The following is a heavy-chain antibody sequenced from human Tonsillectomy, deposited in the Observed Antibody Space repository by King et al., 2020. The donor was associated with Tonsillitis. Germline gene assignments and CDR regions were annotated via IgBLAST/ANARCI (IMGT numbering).Heavy chain of an antibody. Sequence: QLQESGPGLVKPSETLSLTCTVSGGSITSYYWSWIRQTPGKGLEWIGFIHYSGTTNYNPSLKSRVTISVDTAKNQFSLKLSSVTAADTAVYYCARNHFSYYDSSKYTHGDFDFWGQGTLVTVSS. V-gene: IGHV4-59*08. D-gene: IGHD3-22*01. CDR2: IHYSGTT. J-gene: IGHJ4*02. CDR1: GGSITSYY. CDR3: ARNHFSYYDSSKYTHGDFDF.